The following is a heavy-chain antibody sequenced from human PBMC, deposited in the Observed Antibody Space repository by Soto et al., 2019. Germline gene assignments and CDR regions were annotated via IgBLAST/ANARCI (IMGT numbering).Heavy chain of an antibody. CDR3: ARDRAPYDILTDDY. J-gene: IGHJ4*02. Sequence: ASVKVSCKASGYTFTSYGISWVRQAPGQGLEWMGWISAYNGNTNYAQKLQGRVTMTTDTSTSTAYMELRSLRSDDTAVYYCARDRAPYDILTDDYWGQGTLVTVSS. D-gene: IGHD3-9*01. CDR1: GYTFTSYG. CDR2: ISAYNGNT. V-gene: IGHV1-18*01.